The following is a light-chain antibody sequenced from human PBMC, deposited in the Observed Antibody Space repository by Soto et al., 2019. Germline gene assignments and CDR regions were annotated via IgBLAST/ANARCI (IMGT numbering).Light chain of an antibody. CDR2: DAF. CDR3: QQYNSYSSYT. J-gene: IGKJ2*01. V-gene: IGKV1-5*01. CDR1: QSISSW. Sequence: DIQMTQSPSTLSASVGDIITITCRASQSISSWLAWYQQKPGKAPKLLIYDAFMLESGVPSRCSGSGSGTEFTLTISRLQPDDFSTDYCQQYNSYSSYTFGQGTKLEIK.